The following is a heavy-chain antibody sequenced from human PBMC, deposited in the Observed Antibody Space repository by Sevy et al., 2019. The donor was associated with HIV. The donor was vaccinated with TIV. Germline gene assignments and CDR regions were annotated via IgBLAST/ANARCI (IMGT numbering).Heavy chain of an antibody. CDR2: FKSKIHGGTT. J-gene: IGHJ4*02. CDR1: GFIFGDYG. CDR3: TRWSGSQSIFDY. D-gene: IGHD1-26*01. Sequence: GGSLRLSCTASGFIFGDYGMSWVRQAPGKGLEWIAFFKSKIHGGTTENAASVKGRFTISRDESKNIVYWQMSNLKTEDTAVYYCTRWSGSQSIFDYWGQGTLVTVSS. V-gene: IGHV3-49*04.